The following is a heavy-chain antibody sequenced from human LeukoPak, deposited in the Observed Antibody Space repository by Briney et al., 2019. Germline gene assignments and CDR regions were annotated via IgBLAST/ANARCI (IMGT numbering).Heavy chain of an antibody. CDR1: GGSISSYY. D-gene: IGHD5-18*01. CDR2: IYYSGRT. Sequence: WETLSLTCSVSGGSISSYYWNWIRQPPGKGLEWIGYIYYSGRTNYSPSLKSRVTISVDTSKNQFSLKLSSVTAADTAVYYCARGWKYRNGYTVTELGSGYFDYWGQGTLVTVSS. J-gene: IGHJ4*02. CDR3: ARGWKYRNGYTVTELGSGYFDY. V-gene: IGHV4-59*01.